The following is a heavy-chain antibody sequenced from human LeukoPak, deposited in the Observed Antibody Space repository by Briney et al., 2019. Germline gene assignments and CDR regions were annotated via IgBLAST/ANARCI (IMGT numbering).Heavy chain of an antibody. CDR3: ARSLRVVVPALTLGY. V-gene: IGHV4-4*07. Sequence: PSETRSLTCTVSGDSVSDDYFTWIRQPAGKGLEWIGRIHSGGTTNYNPSLKSRVTLSIDKSKKQISLRLTSVTAADTAVYYCARSLRVVVPALTLGYWGQGTLVTVSS. CDR2: IHSGGTT. J-gene: IGHJ4*02. CDR1: GDSVSDDY. D-gene: IGHD2-2*01.